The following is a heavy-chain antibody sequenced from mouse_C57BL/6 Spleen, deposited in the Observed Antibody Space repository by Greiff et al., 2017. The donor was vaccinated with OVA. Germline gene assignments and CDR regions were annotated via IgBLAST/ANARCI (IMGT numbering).Heavy chain of an antibody. D-gene: IGHD4-1*01. Sequence: DVKLQESGPGMVKPSQSLSLTCTVTGYSITSGYDWPWIRHFPGNKLEWVGYIRYSGSTNYNPSVKSRISITHDTSKNHSFLKLNSLTTEDTATYYCAKSLLGLFDYWGQGTTLTVSS. CDR1: GYSITSGYD. CDR3: AKSLLGLFDY. V-gene: IGHV3-1*01. J-gene: IGHJ2*01. CDR2: IRYSGST.